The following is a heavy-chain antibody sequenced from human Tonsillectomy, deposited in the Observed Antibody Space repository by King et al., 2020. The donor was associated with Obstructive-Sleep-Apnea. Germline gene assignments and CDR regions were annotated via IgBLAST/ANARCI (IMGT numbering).Heavy chain of an antibody. Sequence: VQLVESGGGLVQPGGSLRLSCAASGFTLSTNYMAWVRQSPGRGLECVSVIYSDGSTYYEDSVEGRFTISRHKSNNTLFLQMISLGAEDTAVYYCAKDRHNGGFDYWGQGTLVTVSS. CDR3: AKDRHNGGFDY. CDR2: IYSDGST. D-gene: IGHD1-1*01. J-gene: IGHJ4*02. V-gene: IGHV3-53*04. CDR1: GFTLSTNY.